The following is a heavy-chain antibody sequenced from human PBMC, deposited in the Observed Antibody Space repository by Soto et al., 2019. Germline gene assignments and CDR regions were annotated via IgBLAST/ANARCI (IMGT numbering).Heavy chain of an antibody. CDR3: VRDGTKNLRDWFDP. Sequence: PSETLSLTCSVSGASLSGYYWIWIRQPPGKGLEWIGRIYVTGSSDYNPSLKSRITISVDMSKKQFSLTLRSVTAADTAMYYCVRDGTKNLRDWFDPWGQGILVTVSS. D-gene: IGHD1-1*01. J-gene: IGHJ5*02. CDR1: GASLSGYY. V-gene: IGHV4-4*07. CDR2: IYVTGSS.